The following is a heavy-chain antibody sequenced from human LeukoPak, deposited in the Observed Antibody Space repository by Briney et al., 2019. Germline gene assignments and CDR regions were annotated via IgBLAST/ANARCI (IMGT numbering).Heavy chain of an antibody. D-gene: IGHD3-10*01. CDR1: GFTFSSYS. CDR2: ISSSSSYI. CDR3: AKLGLYGSGSYWDY. V-gene: IGHV3-21*01. Sequence: GGSLRLSCAASGFTFSSYSMNWVRQAPGKGLEWVSSISSSSSYIYYADSVKGRFTISRDNAKNSLYLQMNSLRAEDTAVYYCAKLGLYGSGSYWDYWGQGTLVTVSS. J-gene: IGHJ4*02.